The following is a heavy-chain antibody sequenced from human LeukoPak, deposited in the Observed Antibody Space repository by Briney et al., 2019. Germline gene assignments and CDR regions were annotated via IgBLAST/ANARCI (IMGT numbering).Heavy chain of an antibody. J-gene: IGHJ4*02. CDR3: AAVPGYSSSWYVGY. Sequence: SETLSLTCTVSGGSISSYYWSWIRQSPGKGLEWIGYIYYSGSTNYNPSLKSRVTISVDTSKNQFSLKLSSVTAADTAVYYCAAVPGYSSSWYVGYWGQGTLVTVSS. D-gene: IGHD6-13*01. V-gene: IGHV4-59*01. CDR2: IYYSGST. CDR1: GGSISSYY.